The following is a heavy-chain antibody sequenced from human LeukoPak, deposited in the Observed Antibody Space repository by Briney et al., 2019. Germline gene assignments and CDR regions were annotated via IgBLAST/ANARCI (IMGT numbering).Heavy chain of an antibody. D-gene: IGHD3-22*01. J-gene: IGHJ3*02. V-gene: IGHV3-21*01. CDR3: ARDQYYSDSSGYPYDI. Sequence: GGSLRLSCEASGFSFSIYNMNWVRLAPGKGLEWVSSISGSSSHVWYADSVKGRFTSSRDNAKNSLYLQMSSLRVEDTAVYYCARDQYYSDSSGYPYDIWGQGTMVTVSS. CDR1: GFSFSIYN. CDR2: ISGSSSHV.